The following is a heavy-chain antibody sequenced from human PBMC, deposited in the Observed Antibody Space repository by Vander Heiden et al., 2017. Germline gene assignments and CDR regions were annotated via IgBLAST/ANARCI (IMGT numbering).Heavy chain of an antibody. D-gene: IGHD3-10*01. J-gene: IGHJ5*02. CDR1: GFTFSSSG. V-gene: IGHV3-33*01. CDR3: AREGTMVRGDVASFFDP. Sequence: QVQLVASGGGVGQPGRSLRLSCAASGFTFSSSGMHWVRQAPGKGLEWVAVIWYDGSNKYYADSVKGRFTISRDNSKNTLYLQMNSLRAEDTAVYYCAREGTMVRGDVASFFDPWGQGTLVTVSS. CDR2: IWYDGSNK.